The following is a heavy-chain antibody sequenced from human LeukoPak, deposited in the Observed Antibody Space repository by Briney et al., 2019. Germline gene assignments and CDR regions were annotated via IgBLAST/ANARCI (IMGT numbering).Heavy chain of an antibody. D-gene: IGHD3-3*01. CDR1: GGTFSSYA. Sequence: SVKVSCKASGGTFSSYAISWVRQAPGQGLEWMGRIIPIFGTANYAQKFHGRVTITTDESTSTAYMELRSLRSEDTAVYYCARERGRLRFLEWFFDYWGQGTLVTVSS. CDR3: ARERGRLRFLEWFFDY. CDR2: IIPIFGTA. J-gene: IGHJ4*02. V-gene: IGHV1-69*05.